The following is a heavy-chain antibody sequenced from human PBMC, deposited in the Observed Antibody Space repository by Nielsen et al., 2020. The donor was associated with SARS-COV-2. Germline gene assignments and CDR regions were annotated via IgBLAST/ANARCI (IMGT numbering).Heavy chain of an antibody. D-gene: IGHD2-2*02. CDR3: ARDRIVVVPAAIWGMDV. CDR1: GYTFTSYG. J-gene: IGHJ6*02. CDR2: IIPILGTA. Sequence: SVKVSCKASGYTFTSYGISWVRQAPGQGLEWMGGIIPILGTANYAQKFQGRVTITADKSTSTAYMELSSLRSEDTAVYYCARDRIVVVPAAIWGMDVWGQGTTVTVSS. V-gene: IGHV1-69*10.